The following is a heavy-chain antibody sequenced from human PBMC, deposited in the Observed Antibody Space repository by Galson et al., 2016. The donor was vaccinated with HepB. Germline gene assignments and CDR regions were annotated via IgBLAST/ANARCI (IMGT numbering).Heavy chain of an antibody. CDR3: ASGSTAYYRYFDF. V-gene: IGHV4-61*01. CDR2: IYNSGIT. Sequence: ETLSLTCTVSGGSVSNSNYYWSWIRQPPGKGLEWIGYIYNSGITNYNPSLKSRVTISVDTSKNQVSLKLSFVTAADTAVYYCASGSTAYYRYFDFWGQGTLVSVSS. CDR1: GGSVSNSNYY. J-gene: IGHJ4*02. D-gene: IGHD3-22*01.